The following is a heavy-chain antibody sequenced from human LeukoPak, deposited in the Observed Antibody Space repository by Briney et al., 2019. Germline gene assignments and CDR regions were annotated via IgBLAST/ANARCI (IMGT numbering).Heavy chain of an antibody. Sequence: GSSVKVSCKASGGTFSSYAISWVRQAPGQGLEWMGGIIPIFGTANYAQKLQGRVTMTTDTSTSTAYMELRSLRSDDTAVYYCARVAGFGELSIDYWGQGTLVTVSS. V-gene: IGHV1-69*05. CDR1: GGTFSSYA. CDR2: IIPIFGTA. J-gene: IGHJ4*02. D-gene: IGHD3-10*01. CDR3: ARVAGFGELSIDY.